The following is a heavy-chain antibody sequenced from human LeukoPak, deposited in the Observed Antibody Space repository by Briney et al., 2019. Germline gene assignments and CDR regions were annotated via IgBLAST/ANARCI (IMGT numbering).Heavy chain of an antibody. CDR2: IYYSGST. D-gene: IGHD3-3*01. V-gene: IGHV4-39*07. J-gene: IGHJ4*02. CDR1: GGSISSSSYY. CDR3: ARGIWSGYSSD. Sequence: SETLSLTCTVSGGSISSSSYYWGWIRQPPGKGLEWIGSIYYSGSTYYNPSLKSRVTISVDTSKNQFSLKLSSVTAADTAVYYCARGIWSGYSSDWGQGTLVTVSS.